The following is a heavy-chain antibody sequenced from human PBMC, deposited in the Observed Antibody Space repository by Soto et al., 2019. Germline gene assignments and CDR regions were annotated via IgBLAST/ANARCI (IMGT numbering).Heavy chain of an antibody. CDR1: GGTFSTYT. J-gene: IGHJ5*02. CDR2: IIPIIGII. Sequence: ASVKVSCKASGGTFSTYTITWVRQAPGQGLEWMGRIIPIIGIINYAQKFQGRVTITADKFTDTAYMELTRLRSDDTAVYYCAGDPDSHYNDSHAYSYPWGQGTLVTVSS. CDR3: AGDPDSHYNDSHAYSYP. V-gene: IGHV1-69*04. D-gene: IGHD3-22*01.